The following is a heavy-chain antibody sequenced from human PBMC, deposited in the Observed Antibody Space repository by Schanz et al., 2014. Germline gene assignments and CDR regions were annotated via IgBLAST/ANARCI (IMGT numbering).Heavy chain of an antibody. CDR1: GGSISSYY. CDR3: ARQGYYGSGSYFFRD. D-gene: IGHD3-10*01. V-gene: IGHV4-59*08. J-gene: IGHJ4*02. CDR2: LYYSGST. Sequence: QVQLQESGPGLVKPSETLSLTCTVSGGSISSYYWSWIRQPPGKGLEWIGDLYYSGSTNYNPSLKSRYTTSCDTSKNLFTLTLSSVTAADTAVYYCARQGYYGSGSYFFRDWGQGTLVTVSS.